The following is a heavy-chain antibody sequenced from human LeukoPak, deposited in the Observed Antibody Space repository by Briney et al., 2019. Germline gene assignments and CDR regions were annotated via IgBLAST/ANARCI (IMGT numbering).Heavy chain of an antibody. CDR1: GFTVSSNY. CDR2: IYSSGNT. J-gene: IGHJ3*02. CDR3: ARDLDGPSDAFDI. V-gene: IGHV3-66*03. Sequence: GGSLRLSCAASGFTVSSNYMSWVRQAPGKGLEWVSVIYSSGNTYYADSVKDRFTISRDNSKNTMYLQMSSLRAEDTAVYYCARDLDGPSDAFDIWGQGTMVTVSS.